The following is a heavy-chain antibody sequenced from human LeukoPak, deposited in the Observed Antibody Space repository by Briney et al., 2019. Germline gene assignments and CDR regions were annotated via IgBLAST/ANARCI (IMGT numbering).Heavy chain of an antibody. J-gene: IGHJ4*02. D-gene: IGHD6-6*01. CDR3: AKPPSVRDY. CDR1: GFTFDDYA. V-gene: IGHV3-9*01. CDR2: ISWNSGSI. Sequence: PGGSLRLSCAASGFTFDDYAMHWVRQAPGKGLEWVSGISWNSGSIGYADSVKGRFTISRDNSKNTLYLQMNSLRAEDTAVYYCAKPPSVRDYWGQGTLVTVSS.